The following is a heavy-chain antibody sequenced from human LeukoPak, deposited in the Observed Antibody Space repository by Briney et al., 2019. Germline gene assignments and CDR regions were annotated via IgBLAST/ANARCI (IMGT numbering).Heavy chain of an antibody. CDR3: ARDIGSSGLDNWFDP. CDR1: GGSISSYY. V-gene: IGHV4-59*01. Sequence: PSETLSLTCTVSGGSISSYYWSWIRQPPGKGLEWIGYIYYSGSTNYNPSLKSRVTISVDTSKNQFSLKLSPVTAADTAVYYCARDIGSSGLDNWFDPWGQGTLVTVSS. CDR2: IYYSGST. D-gene: IGHD3-22*01. J-gene: IGHJ5*02.